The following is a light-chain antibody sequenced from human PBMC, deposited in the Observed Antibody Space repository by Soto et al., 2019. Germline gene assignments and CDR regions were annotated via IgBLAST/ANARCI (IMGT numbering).Light chain of an antibody. CDR2: DVS. CDR3: SSYTSTSTPWV. J-gene: IGLJ3*02. V-gene: IGLV2-14*01. Sequence: QSVLTQPASVSGSPGQSITISCTGTSSDVGGYNYVSWYQQHPGKAPKLMIYDVSNRPSGVSNRFSGSKSGNTASLTISGLQAEDEAAYYCSSYTSTSTPWVFGGGTKLTVL. CDR1: SSDVGGYNY.